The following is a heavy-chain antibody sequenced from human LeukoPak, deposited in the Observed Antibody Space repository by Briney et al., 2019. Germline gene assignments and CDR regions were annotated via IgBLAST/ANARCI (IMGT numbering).Heavy chain of an antibody. D-gene: IGHD3-3*01. CDR1: GFTFSSYG. V-gene: IGHV3-23*01. Sequence: GGSLRLSCAASGFTFSSYGMSWVRQAPGKGLEWVSAISGSGGSTYYADSVKGRFTISRDNSKNTLYLQMNSLRAEDTAVYYCAKEGLYYDFWSGYYVSGGSFDYWGQGTLVTVSS. CDR2: ISGSGGST. J-gene: IGHJ4*02. CDR3: AKEGLYYDFWSGYYVSGGSFDY.